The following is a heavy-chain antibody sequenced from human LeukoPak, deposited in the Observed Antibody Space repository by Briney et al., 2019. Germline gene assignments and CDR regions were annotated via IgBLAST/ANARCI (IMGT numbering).Heavy chain of an antibody. CDR1: GSISSNHY. V-gene: IGHV3-66*01. J-gene: IGHJ5*02. D-gene: IGHD3-10*01. Sequence: PGGSLRLSCAASGSISSNHYMTWVRQAPGKGLEWVSVIYSVGSTYYADSVKGRFTISRDISKNTLYLQMNSLRAEDTAVYYCARDRGARGRGLAWGQGAQVTVSS. CDR2: IYSVGST. CDR3: ARDRGARGRGLA.